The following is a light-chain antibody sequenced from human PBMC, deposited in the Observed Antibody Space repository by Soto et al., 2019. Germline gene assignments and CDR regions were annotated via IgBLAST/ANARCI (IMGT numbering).Light chain of an antibody. Sequence: QSVLTQPPSASGTPGQRVTISCSGSRSNIGSNYVYWYQQLPGTAPKLLIYRNNQRPSGVPDRFSGSKSGTSASLAISGLRSEDEADYYCASWDDSLSGVFFGGGTKLTVL. CDR3: ASWDDSLSGVF. J-gene: IGLJ2*01. CDR1: RSNIGSNY. V-gene: IGLV1-47*01. CDR2: RNN.